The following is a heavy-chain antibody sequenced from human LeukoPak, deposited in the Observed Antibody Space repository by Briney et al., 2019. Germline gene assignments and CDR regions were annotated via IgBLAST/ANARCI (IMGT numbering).Heavy chain of an antibody. CDR1: GGSISSYY. V-gene: IGHV4-59*01. D-gene: IGHD5-18*01. CDR3: ARGGYWIKNWFGP. CDR2: IYYSGST. Sequence: SETLSLTCTVSGGSISSYYWSWVRQPPGKWLEWIGYIYYSGSTNYNPSRKGRVTISVDTYKNKFSLKLSSVTAADTAVYYCARGGYWIKNWFGPWGQGTLVTVSS. J-gene: IGHJ5*02.